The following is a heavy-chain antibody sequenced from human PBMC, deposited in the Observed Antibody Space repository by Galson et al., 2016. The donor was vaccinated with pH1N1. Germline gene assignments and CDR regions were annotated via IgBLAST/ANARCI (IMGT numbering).Heavy chain of an antibody. Sequence: PALVKPTQTLTLTCTFSGFSLSTSGMSVSWIRQPPGKALEWLALIDWDDDKDYSTSLKTRLTISKDTSKNQVVLTMTNMDPVDTATYFCAQWFGESLYGRHTGAFDFWGQGTMVTVSS. J-gene: IGHJ3*01. CDR1: GFSLSTSGMS. D-gene: IGHD3-10*01. CDR3: AQWFGESLYGRHTGAFDF. V-gene: IGHV2-70*13. CDR2: IDWDDDK.